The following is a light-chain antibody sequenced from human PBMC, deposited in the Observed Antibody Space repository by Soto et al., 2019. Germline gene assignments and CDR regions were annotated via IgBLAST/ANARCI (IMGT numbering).Light chain of an antibody. Sequence: EIVMTRSPATLSVSPGERATLSCRASQSVSSNLAWYQQKPGQAPRLLIYGASTRATGIPARFSGSGSGTEFTLTISSLQSEDFAVYYCQQYNNLPETFGQGTKVDIK. CDR2: GAS. CDR3: QQYNNLPET. CDR1: QSVSSN. V-gene: IGKV3-15*01. J-gene: IGKJ1*01.